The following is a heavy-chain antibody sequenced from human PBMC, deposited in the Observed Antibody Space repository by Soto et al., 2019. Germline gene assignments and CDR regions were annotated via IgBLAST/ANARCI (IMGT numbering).Heavy chain of an antibody. CDR1: GYTFTSYD. J-gene: IGHJ5*02. CDR2: MNPNSGNT. D-gene: IGHD5-12*01. Sequence: QVQLVQSGAEVKKPGASVKVSCKASGYTFTSYDINWVRQATGQGLEWMGWMNPNSGNTGYAQKFQGRVTMTRNTSISTAYMELSSLRSEDTAVYYCASDAGYSGYLLNWFDPWGQGTLVTVSS. CDR3: ASDAGYSGYLLNWFDP. V-gene: IGHV1-8*01.